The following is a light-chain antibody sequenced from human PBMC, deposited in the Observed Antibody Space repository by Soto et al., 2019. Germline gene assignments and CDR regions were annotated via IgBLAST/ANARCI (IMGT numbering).Light chain of an antibody. CDR2: GAS. V-gene: IGKV3-15*01. CDR1: QSVSSK. Sequence: EIVMTQSPATLSVSPGEGATLSCMASQSVSSKLAWYQQKPGQAPRLLIYGASTRATGIPARVSGSGSGTEFTLIISSLQSEDSAVYYCQQYNSWLWTFGQGTKVEIK. J-gene: IGKJ1*01. CDR3: QQYNSWLWT.